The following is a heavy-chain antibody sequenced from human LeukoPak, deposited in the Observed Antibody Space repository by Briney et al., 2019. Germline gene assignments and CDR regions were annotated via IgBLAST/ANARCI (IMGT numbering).Heavy chain of an antibody. CDR1: GGSISSYY. Sequence: SETLSLTCTVSGGSISSYYWSWIRQPPGKGLEWIGYVFYTGSTNYNPSLKGRVTISIDMSKNQFSLNLSSVTAADTAVYYCAGDGKDAFDIWGQGTMVTVSS. CDR2: VFYTGST. CDR3: AGDGKDAFDI. J-gene: IGHJ3*02. V-gene: IGHV4-59*01. D-gene: IGHD4-23*01.